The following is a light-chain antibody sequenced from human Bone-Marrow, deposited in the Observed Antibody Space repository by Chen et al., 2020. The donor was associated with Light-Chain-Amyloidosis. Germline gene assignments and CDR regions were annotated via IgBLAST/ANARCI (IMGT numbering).Light chain of an antibody. Sequence: QSALTQPASVSGSPGQSITISCTASNSDVGNYNLVSWYQHHPGKAPKLIIYGDFKRPSGVSNRCSGSKSSTTAALTISGLQNEDEAHYHCCAYTGSSTWVFGGGTKLTVL. CDR3: CAYTGSSTWV. V-gene: IGLV2-23*01. CDR1: NSDVGNYNL. J-gene: IGLJ3*02. CDR2: GDF.